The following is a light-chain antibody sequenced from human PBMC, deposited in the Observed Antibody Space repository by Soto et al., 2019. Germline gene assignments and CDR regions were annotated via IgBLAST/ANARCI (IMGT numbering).Light chain of an antibody. CDR3: QQYNSYSRT. V-gene: IGKV1-5*03. CDR2: KAS. J-gene: IGKJ1*01. CDR1: QTISNW. Sequence: DIQITQSPCTLSASVGDIVTITCRASQTISNWLAWYQQKPGKAPKLLIYKASSLESGVPSRFSGSGSGTEFTLTISSLQPDDFATYYCQQYNSYSRTFGQGTKVDIK.